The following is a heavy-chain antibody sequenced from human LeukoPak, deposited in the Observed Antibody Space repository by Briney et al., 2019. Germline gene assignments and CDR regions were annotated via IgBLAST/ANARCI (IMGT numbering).Heavy chain of an antibody. J-gene: IGHJ4*02. CDR3: AKDRYNWNDGGDYYFDY. Sequence: PGGSLRLSCAASGFIVRNNYMSWVRQAPGKGLEWVSLIKSDGNTFYADSVKGRFTISRDNSKNTLYLQMNSLRAENTAVYYCAKDRYNWNDGGDYYFDYWGQGTLVTVSS. D-gene: IGHD1-1*01. CDR2: IKSDGNT. CDR1: GFIVRNNY. V-gene: IGHV3-53*05.